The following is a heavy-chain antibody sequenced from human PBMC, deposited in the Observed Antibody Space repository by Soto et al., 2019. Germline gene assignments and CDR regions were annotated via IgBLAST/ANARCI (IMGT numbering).Heavy chain of an antibody. CDR2: IKQDGSEK. CDR3: RVSDYNDFDY. CDR1: GFTFSSYW. V-gene: IGHV3-7*01. D-gene: IGHD4-4*01. Sequence: EVQLVESGGGLVQPGGSLGFSCAASGFTFSSYWMSWFRKAPGKGREWVAKIKQDGSEKYYVDSVKGRFTISRDNAKNSLYLQMNSLRAEDTAVYYCRVSDYNDFDYWGQGTLVTVSS. J-gene: IGHJ4*02.